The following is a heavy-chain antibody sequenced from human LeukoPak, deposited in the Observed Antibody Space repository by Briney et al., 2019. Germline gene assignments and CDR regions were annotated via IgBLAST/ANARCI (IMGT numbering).Heavy chain of an antibody. CDR3: ARGESDTQYYYMDV. CDR1: GYSISSAYY. Sequence: SETLSLTCTVSGYSISSAYYWGWIRQPPGKGLEWIGSIYHSGNTYYNPSLKSRLTISEDTSNNQFSLKLSSVTAADTAVYYCARGESDTQYYYMDVWGKGTTVTVSS. V-gene: IGHV4-38-2*02. J-gene: IGHJ6*03. CDR2: IYHSGNT. D-gene: IGHD3-10*01.